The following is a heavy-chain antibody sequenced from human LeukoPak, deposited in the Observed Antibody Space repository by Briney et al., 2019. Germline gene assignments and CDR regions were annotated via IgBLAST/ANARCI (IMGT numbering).Heavy chain of an antibody. J-gene: IGHJ4*02. Sequence: SVKVSCKASGGTFSSYAISWVRQAPGQGLEWMGRIIPIFGIANYAQKFQGRVTITADKSTSTAYMELSSLRSEDTAVYYCARGLPPTLDTAMVFDYWGQGTLVTVSS. V-gene: IGHV1-69*04. CDR2: IIPIFGIA. D-gene: IGHD5-18*01. CDR3: ARGLPPTLDTAMVFDY. CDR1: GGTFSSYA.